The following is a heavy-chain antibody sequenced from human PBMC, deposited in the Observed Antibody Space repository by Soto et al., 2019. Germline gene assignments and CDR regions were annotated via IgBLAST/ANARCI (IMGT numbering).Heavy chain of an antibody. CDR2: IYHSGST. CDR3: AQLKVDYYDSSGYPGTYNWFDP. Sequence: SETLSLTCAVSGGSISSGGYSWSWIRQPPGKGLEWIGYIYHSGSTYYNPSLKSRVTISVDRSKNQFSLKLSSVTAADTAVYYCAQLKVDYYDSSGYPGTYNWFDPWGQGTLVTVS. V-gene: IGHV4-30-2*01. CDR1: GGSISSGGYS. J-gene: IGHJ5*02. D-gene: IGHD3-22*01.